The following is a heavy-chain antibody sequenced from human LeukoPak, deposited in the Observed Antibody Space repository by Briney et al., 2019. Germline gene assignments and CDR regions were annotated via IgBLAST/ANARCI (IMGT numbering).Heavy chain of an antibody. J-gene: IGHJ4*02. CDR1: GLTFSNYA. V-gene: IGHV3-23*01. CDR2: ITSGFTP. Sequence: GGSLSLSCAASGLTFSNYAMSWFRQAPGKGLEWVSGITSGFTPHYADSVKGRFTISRDNSKNTFHLQMNSLRAEDTAVYYCAKDYSGSRVGDVFLEYWGQGTLVTVSS. D-gene: IGHD1-26*01. CDR3: AKDYSGSRVGDVFLEY.